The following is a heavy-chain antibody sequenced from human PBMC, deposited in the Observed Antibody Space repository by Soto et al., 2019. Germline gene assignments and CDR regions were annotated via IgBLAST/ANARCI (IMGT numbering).Heavy chain of an antibody. CDR3: ARDLAWKRGKVGRYYYGMDV. CDR1: GFTFSDYY. Sequence: QVHLVESGGGLVKPGGSLRLSCAASGFTFSDYYMSWIRQAPGKGLEWLSYISTRSTYTNYADSVKGRFTISRDNAKNSLYLQMDSLRVEDTAVYYCARDLAWKRGKVGRYYYGMDVWGQGTTVTVSS. V-gene: IGHV3-11*06. J-gene: IGHJ6*02. D-gene: IGHD1-1*01. CDR2: ISTRSTYT.